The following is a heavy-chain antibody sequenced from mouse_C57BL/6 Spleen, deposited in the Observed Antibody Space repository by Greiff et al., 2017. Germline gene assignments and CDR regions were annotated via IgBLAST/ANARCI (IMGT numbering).Heavy chain of an antibody. Sequence: VQLQQSVAELVRPGASVKLSCTASGFNFKNTYMHWVKQRPEQGLEWIGRIDPANGYTKYAPKFQGKATITADTSSNTAYLQLSSLTSEDTAIYYGAVWGNYTMDDWGQGTSVPVSS. CDR1: GFNFKNTY. J-gene: IGHJ4*01. V-gene: IGHV14-3*01. CDR2: IDPANGYT. D-gene: IGHD4-1*01. CDR3: AVWGNYTMDD.